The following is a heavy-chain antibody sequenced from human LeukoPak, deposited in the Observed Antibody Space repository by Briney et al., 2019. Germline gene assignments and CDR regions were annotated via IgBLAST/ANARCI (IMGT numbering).Heavy chain of an antibody. CDR1: GGSISSYY. D-gene: IGHD2-21*01. CDR3: AREPMLNCGGDCGAFDI. V-gene: IGHV4-59*01. CDR2: IYYSGST. Sequence: PSGTLSLTCTVSGGSISSYYWSWIRQPPGKGLEWIGYIYYSGSTNYNPSLKSRVTISVDTSKNQFSPKLSSVTAADTAVYYCAREPMLNCGGDCGAFDIWGQGTMVTVSS. J-gene: IGHJ3*02.